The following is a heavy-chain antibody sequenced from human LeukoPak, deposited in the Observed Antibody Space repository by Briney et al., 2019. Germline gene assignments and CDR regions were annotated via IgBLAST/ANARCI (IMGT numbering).Heavy chain of an antibody. D-gene: IGHD6-13*01. J-gene: IGHJ4*02. CDR2: IIPIFGTA. Sequence: ASVKVSCKASGGTFSSYAISWVRQAPGQGLEWMGGIIPIFGTANYAQKLQGRVTMTTDTSMSTAYMELRSLRSDDTAVYYCARGDPYYSSSWYVPAWYFDYWGQGTLVTVSS. V-gene: IGHV1-69*05. CDR1: GGTFSSYA. CDR3: ARGDPYYSSSWYVPAWYFDY.